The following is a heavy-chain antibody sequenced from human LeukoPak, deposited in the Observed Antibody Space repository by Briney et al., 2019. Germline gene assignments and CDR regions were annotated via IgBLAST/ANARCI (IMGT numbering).Heavy chain of an antibody. CDR3: ASGIRERGFDS. CDR1: GFTFSTYW. V-gene: IGHV3-7*01. Sequence: GGSLRLSCAASGFTFSTYWMTWVRQAPGKGLEWVANIKEDGSEKYYVDSVKGRFTISRDNAKNLLYLQMNSLRAEDTALYFCASGIRERGFDSWGQGTLVTVSS. D-gene: IGHD1-1*01. J-gene: IGHJ4*02. CDR2: IKEDGSEK.